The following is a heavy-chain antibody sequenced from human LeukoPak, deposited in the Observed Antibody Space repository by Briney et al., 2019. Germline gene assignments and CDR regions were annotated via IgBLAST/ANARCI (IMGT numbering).Heavy chain of an antibody. J-gene: IGHJ1*01. CDR1: GYSISSGYY. D-gene: IGHD6-13*01. V-gene: IGHV4-38-2*02. CDR2: IYHSGRT. Sequence: SETLSLTCTVSGYSISSGYYWGWIRQPPGKGLEWIGSIYHSGRTFYNPSLKSRVTISVDTSKNQFPLKLTSVTAADTAVYYCARRRRSSWYAEYFQHWGQGTLVTVSS. CDR3: ARRRRSSWYAEYFQH.